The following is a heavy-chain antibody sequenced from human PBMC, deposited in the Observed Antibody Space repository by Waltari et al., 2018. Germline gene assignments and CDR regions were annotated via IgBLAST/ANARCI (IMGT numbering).Heavy chain of an antibody. CDR1: GCSSNSKYY. V-gene: IGHV4-38-2*02. CDR2: SYHTGTT. D-gene: IGHD3-3*01. CDR3: ARGSYNAFWSVVVSGAEYFQH. J-gene: IGHJ1*01. Sequence: QVQLQESGPGLVNPSETQSLTCTVSGCSSNSKYYWGWVRQSPGKGLEWIGRSYHTGTTDHTPPLKSTATPSVDTSKAQCSLKVTAVTAAHMAVYYCARGSYNAFWSVVVSGAEYFQHWGQRTLVTVSS.